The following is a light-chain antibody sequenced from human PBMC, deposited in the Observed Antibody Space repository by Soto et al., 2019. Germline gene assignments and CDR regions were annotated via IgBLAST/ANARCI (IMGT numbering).Light chain of an antibody. CDR2: DES. CDR1: QSISSY. V-gene: IGKV1-33*01. CDR3: PEYDIRPIT. Sequence: DIQMTRSPCTRCGYVGERVTITCRASQSISSYLNWYQQKPGKAPNHLIYDESNLEIGVPSRFSGSGSGTHFTFTISSLQTEDIGTYYCPEYDIRPITFGRGTRLEIK. J-gene: IGKJ5*01.